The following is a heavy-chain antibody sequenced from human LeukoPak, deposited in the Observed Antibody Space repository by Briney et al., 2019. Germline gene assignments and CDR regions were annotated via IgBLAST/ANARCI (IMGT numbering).Heavy chain of an antibody. CDR1: GFPLNSYG. D-gene: IGHD6-13*01. CDR2: VWLFGCDK. CDR3: DRRGVSGSRFYFDC. J-gene: IGHJ4*02. V-gene: IGHV3-33*08. Sequence: GGSLRLSCAASGFPLNSYGLHWVRQAPAKGLEGVARVWLFGCDKYYADSLKGRCTISRDNSKNPLHLQTNSRRPDDTALYYCDRRGVSGSRFYFDCWGQGTMVTVSS.